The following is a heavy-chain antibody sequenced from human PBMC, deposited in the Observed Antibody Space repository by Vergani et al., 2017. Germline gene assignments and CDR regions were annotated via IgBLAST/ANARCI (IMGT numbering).Heavy chain of an antibody. D-gene: IGHD6-19*01. CDR1: GGSFSGYY. V-gene: IGHV4-34*01. CDR2: INHSGST. CDR3: ARSSVPRTWYFDL. J-gene: IGHJ2*01. Sequence: QVQLQQWGAGLLKHSETLSLTCAVYGGSFSGYYWSWIRQPPGKGLEWIGEINHSGSTNYNPSLKSRVTISVDKSKNQFSLKLSSVTAADTAVYYCARSSVPRTWYFDLWGRGTLVTVSS.